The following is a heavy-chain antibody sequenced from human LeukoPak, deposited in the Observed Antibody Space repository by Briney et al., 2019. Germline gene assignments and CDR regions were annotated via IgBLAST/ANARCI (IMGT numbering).Heavy chain of an antibody. D-gene: IGHD5-24*01. V-gene: IGHV4-38-2*02. CDR1: GYSISSGYY. J-gene: IGHJ4*02. Sequence: PSETLSLTCTVSGYSISSGYYWGWIRQPPGKGLEWIGSIYHSGSTYYNPSPKSRVTISVDTSKNQFSLKLISVTAADTAVYYCARQQGIQYLNFDYWGQGALITVSS. CDR2: IYHSGST. CDR3: ARQQGIQYLNFDY.